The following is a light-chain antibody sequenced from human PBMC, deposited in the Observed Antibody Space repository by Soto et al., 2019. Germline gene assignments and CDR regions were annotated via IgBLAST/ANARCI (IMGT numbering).Light chain of an antibody. J-gene: IGKJ3*01. CDR1: QSVSSN. CDR3: QQYTNWPPWT. CDR2: GAS. Sequence: EIVMTQSPATLSVSPGESANLSCRASQSVSSNLAWYQQKPGQAPRLLIYGASTRATGIPARFSGSGSGTEFTLTISSLQSEDFAVYYGQQYTNWPPWTFGPGTKVDIK. V-gene: IGKV3-15*01.